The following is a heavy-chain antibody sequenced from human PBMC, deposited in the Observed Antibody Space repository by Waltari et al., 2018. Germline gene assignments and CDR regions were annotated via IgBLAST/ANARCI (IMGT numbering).Heavy chain of an antibody. CDR3: ARVLRSAWGVWFDP. V-gene: IGHV4-59*01. CDR2: IYSSGSS. J-gene: IGHJ5*02. CDR1: GGSLSSSY. D-gene: IGHD3-16*01. Sequence: QVQLQESGPGLVKPSQTLSLTCPVHGGSLSSSYWSWIRQPPGKGLEWIGYIYSSGSSNYNPSLKSRVTISVDTSKNQFSLKLNSVTAADTAVYYCARVLRSAWGVWFDPWGPGTLVIVSS.